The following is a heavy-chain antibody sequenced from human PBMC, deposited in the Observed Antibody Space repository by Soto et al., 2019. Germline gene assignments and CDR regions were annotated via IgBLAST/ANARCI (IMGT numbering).Heavy chain of an antibody. V-gene: IGHV1-2*04. CDR3: AFGRRDIVVVPPPLDY. Sequence: ASVKVSCKASGYTFTGYYMHWVRQAPGQGLEWMGWINPNSGGTNYAQKFQGWVTMTRDTSISTAYMELSRLRSDDTAVYYCAFGRRDIVVVPPPLDYWGQGTLVTVSS. CDR1: GYTFTGYY. CDR2: INPNSGGT. D-gene: IGHD2-2*01. J-gene: IGHJ4*02.